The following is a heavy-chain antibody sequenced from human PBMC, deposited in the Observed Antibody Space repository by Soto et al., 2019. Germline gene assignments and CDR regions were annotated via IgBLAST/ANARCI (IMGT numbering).Heavy chain of an antibody. CDR2: ISTYNGNT. CDR1: GYTFTTYD. Sequence: GASVKVSCKASGYTFTTYDISWVRQAPGQGLEWMGRISTYNGNTNYPQSLQGRLTMTTDTSTTTAYMELRSLRSDDTAVYYCARDLPTMDVWGQGTTVTVSS. CDR3: ARDLPTMDV. J-gene: IGHJ6*02. V-gene: IGHV1-18*01.